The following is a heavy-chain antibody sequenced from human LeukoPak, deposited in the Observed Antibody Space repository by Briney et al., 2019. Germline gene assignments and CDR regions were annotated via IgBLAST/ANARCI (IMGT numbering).Heavy chain of an antibody. D-gene: IGHD2-2*01. J-gene: IGHJ4*02. CDR2: IYTSGST. Sequence: KPSETLSLTCTVSGGSISSYYWSWIRQPAGKGLEWIGRIYTSGSTNYNPSLKSRVTMSVDTSKNQFSLKLSSVTAADTAVYYCASSDCSSTSCPWDFDYWGQGTLVTVSS. V-gene: IGHV4-4*07. CDR1: GGSISSYY. CDR3: ASSDCSSTSCPWDFDY.